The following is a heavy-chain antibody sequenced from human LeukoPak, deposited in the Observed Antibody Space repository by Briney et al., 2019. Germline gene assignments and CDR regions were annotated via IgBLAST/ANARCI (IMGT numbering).Heavy chain of an antibody. J-gene: IGHJ6*03. CDR3: ARRALNYYYYYYMDV. CDR1: GGSFSGYY. CDR2: INHSGST. V-gene: IGHV4-34*01. Sequence: SETLSLTCAVYGGSFSGYYWSWIRQPPGKGPEWIGEINHSGSTNYNPSLKSRATISVDTSKNQFSLKLSSVTAADTAVYYCARRALNYYYYYYMDVWGKGTTVTVSS.